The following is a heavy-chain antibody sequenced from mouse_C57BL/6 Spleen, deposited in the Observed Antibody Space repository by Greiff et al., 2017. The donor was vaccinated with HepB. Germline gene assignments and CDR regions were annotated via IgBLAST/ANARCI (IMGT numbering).Heavy chain of an antibody. CDR3: ARGGRGLPEMDY. V-gene: IGHV5-4*01. J-gene: IGHJ4*01. D-gene: IGHD5-5*01. CDR2: ISDGGSYT. Sequence: EVQLVESGGGLVKPGGSLKLSCAASGFTFSSYAMSWVRQTPEKRLEWVATISDGGSYTYYPDNVKGRFTISRDNAKNNLYLQMSHLKSEDTAMYYCARGGRGLPEMDYWGQGTSVTVSS. CDR1: GFTFSSYA.